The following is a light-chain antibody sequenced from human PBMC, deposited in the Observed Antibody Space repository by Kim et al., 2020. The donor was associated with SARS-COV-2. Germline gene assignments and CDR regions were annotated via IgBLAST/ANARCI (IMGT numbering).Light chain of an antibody. Sequence: SYELTQPPSVSVSPGQTASITCSGDKLGDKYACWYQQKPGQSPVLVIYQDSKWPSGIPERFSGSNSGNTATLTISGTQAMDEADYYCQAWDSSLVVFGGGTQLTVL. CDR1: KLGDKY. CDR3: QAWDSSLVV. CDR2: QDS. J-gene: IGLJ2*01. V-gene: IGLV3-1*01.